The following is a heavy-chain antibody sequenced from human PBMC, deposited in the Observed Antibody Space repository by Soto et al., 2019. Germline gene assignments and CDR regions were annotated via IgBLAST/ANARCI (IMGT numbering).Heavy chain of an antibody. D-gene: IGHD3-10*01. V-gene: IGHV3-30*01. J-gene: IGHJ6*02. Sequence: QVHLVESGGGVVQPGASLRLSCAASGFTFRNWGLRWVRQAPGKGLEWIAVISKDGDDIHYSESVRGRFTLSRDNSKNTLSLQMNNLRPEDTGVCFCARVRGPPPYYYGLDVWGQGTTVTVSS. CDR2: ISKDGDDI. CDR3: ARVRGPPPYYYGLDV. CDR1: GFTFRNWG.